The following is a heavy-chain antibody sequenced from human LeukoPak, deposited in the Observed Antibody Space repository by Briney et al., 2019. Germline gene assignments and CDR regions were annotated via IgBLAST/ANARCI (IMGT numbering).Heavy chain of an antibody. V-gene: IGHV4-38-2*02. Sequence: SETLSLTCTVSGYSISSGYYWGWIRQPPGKGLEWIGSIYHSGSTYYNPSLKSRVTISVDTSKNQFSLKLSSVTAADTAVYYCARRPYSRGPFDYWGQGTLVTVSS. J-gene: IGHJ4*02. CDR2: IYHSGST. CDR3: ARRPYSRGPFDY. CDR1: GYSISSGYY. D-gene: IGHD6-19*01.